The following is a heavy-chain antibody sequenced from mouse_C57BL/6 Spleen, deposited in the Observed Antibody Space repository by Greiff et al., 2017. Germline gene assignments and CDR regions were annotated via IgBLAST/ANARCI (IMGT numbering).Heavy chain of an antibody. V-gene: IGHV5-6*01. J-gene: IGHJ1*03. CDR1: GFTFSSYG. D-gene: IGHD1-1*01. Sequence: EVKLVESGGDLVKPGGSLKLSCAASGFTFSSYGMSWVRQTPDKRLEWVATISSGGSYTYYPDSVKGRFTISRDNAKNTLYLQLSSLKSEDTAMYYCARQRGDYYGSSYDWYFDVWGTGTTVTVSS. CDR3: ARQRGDYYGSSYDWYFDV. CDR2: ISSGGSYT.